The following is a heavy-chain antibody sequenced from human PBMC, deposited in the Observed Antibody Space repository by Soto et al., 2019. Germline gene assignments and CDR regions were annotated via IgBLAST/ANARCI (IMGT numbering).Heavy chain of an antibody. Sequence: QVQLVQSGAEVKKPGSSVKVSCKASGGTFSSYTISWVRQAPGQGLEWMGRIIPILGIATYAQKFQGRVTITADKSTSTAYMEVSRLRSEDTDVYYCTSSIADRFHPDHAFDIWGQGTMVTVSS. D-gene: IGHD6-6*01. CDR3: TSSIADRFHPDHAFDI. CDR2: IIPILGIA. CDR1: GGTFSSYT. J-gene: IGHJ3*02. V-gene: IGHV1-69*02.